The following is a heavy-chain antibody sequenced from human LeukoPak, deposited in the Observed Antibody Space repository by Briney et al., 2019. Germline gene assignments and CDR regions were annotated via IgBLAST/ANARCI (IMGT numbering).Heavy chain of an antibody. CDR2: FDPEDGET. CDR1: GYTPTELA. J-gene: IGHJ4*02. V-gene: IGHV1-24*01. Sequence: ASVKVSCKVSGYTPTELALHWVRQTPGKGLEWMGGFDPEDGETILAQKFQGRVTMTEDTSTDTAYMELSRLRSEDSAVYYCATDNILTGYSPKYWGQGTLVTVSS. CDR3: ATDNILTGYSPKY. D-gene: IGHD3-9*01.